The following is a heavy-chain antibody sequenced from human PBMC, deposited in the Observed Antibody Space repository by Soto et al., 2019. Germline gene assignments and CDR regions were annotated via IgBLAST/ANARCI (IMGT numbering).Heavy chain of an antibody. V-gene: IGHV3-23*01. D-gene: IGHD6-19*01. J-gene: IGHJ4*02. CDR3: AKATTNGGWFNPFDS. CDR2: LSGSGTST. Sequence: RGSLLLSCAASVFTFVNYAMNWVRQAPGKGLEWVSGLSGSGTSTYYADSVKGLFTISRDNSRDTLFLQMNSLTADDTAVYYCAKATTNGGWFNPFDSWGQGALVTVSS. CDR1: VFTFVNYA.